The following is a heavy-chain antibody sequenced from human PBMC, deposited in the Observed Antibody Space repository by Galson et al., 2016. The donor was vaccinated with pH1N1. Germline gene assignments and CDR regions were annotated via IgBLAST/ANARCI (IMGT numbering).Heavy chain of an antibody. Sequence: PALVKPTQTLTLTCTFSGFSLSTSGMSVSWIRQPPGKALEWLARIDWDDDKYYRTSLKTRLTISKDTSKNQVVLTMTNMDPVDTAPYYCARGPGAVPGTKNEDYMDVWGKGTTVTVSS. CDR1: GFSLSTSGMS. D-gene: IGHD6-19*01. CDR2: IDWDDDK. J-gene: IGHJ6*03. V-gene: IGHV2-70*11. CDR3: ARGPGAVPGTKNEDYMDV.